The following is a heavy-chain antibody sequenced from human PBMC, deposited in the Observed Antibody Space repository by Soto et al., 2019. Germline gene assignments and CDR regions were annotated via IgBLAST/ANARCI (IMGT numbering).Heavy chain of an antibody. CDR3: AREGVVAASD. D-gene: IGHD2-15*01. J-gene: IGHJ4*02. CDR1: GFTVSSNY. V-gene: IGHV3-66*01. CDR2: IYSGGST. Sequence: EVQLVESGGGLVQPGGSLRLSCAASGFTVSSNYMSWVRQAPGKGLEWVSVIYSGGSTNYADAVKCRFTISRDNSKNTLYLQMNSLRAEDTAVYYCAREGVVAASDWGQGTLVTVSS.